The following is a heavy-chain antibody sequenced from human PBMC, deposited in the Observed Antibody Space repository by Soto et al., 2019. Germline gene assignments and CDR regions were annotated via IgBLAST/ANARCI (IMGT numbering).Heavy chain of an antibody. V-gene: IGHV1-18*01. CDR3: ARIAAAGHRLPYYYYGMDV. CDR1: GYTFTSYG. Sequence: ASVKVSCKASGYTFTSYGISWVRQAPGQGLEWMGWISAYNGNTNYAQKLQGRVTMTTDTSTSTAYMELRSLRSDDTAVYYCARIAAAGHRLPYYYYGMDVWGQGTTVTVSS. J-gene: IGHJ6*02. CDR2: ISAYNGNT. D-gene: IGHD6-13*01.